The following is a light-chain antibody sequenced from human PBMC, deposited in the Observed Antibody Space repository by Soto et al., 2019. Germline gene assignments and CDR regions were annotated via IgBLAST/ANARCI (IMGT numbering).Light chain of an antibody. J-gene: IGKJ5*01. Sequence: DIQMTQSPSSLSASVGDRVTITCRASQSISSYLNWYQQKPGKAPKLLIYAASSLQSGVPSRFGGSGSGTDFTLTISSLQPEDFATYYCQQSYSTPGNTFGQGTRLEIK. CDR3: QQSYSTPGNT. V-gene: IGKV1-39*01. CDR1: QSISSY. CDR2: AAS.